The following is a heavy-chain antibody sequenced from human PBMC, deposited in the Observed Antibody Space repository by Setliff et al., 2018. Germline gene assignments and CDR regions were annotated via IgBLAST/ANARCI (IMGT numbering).Heavy chain of an antibody. CDR3: AGAGGNSDYFDY. CDR1: GFTFDDYA. Sequence: LRLSCAASGFTFDDYAMHWVRQAPGKGLEWVSGISWNSGSIGYADSVKGRFTISRDNAKNSLYLQMNSLRAEDTAVYYCAGAGGNSDYFDYWGQGTLVTVSS. V-gene: IGHV3-9*01. J-gene: IGHJ4*02. D-gene: IGHD2-21*02. CDR2: ISWNSGSI.